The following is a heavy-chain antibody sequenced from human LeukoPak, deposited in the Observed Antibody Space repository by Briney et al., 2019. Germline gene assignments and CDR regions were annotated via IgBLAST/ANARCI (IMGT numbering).Heavy chain of an antibody. CDR3: AKDRIQLWLVDY. D-gene: IGHD5-18*01. V-gene: IGHV3-30*02. J-gene: IGHJ4*02. Sequence: GGSLRLSCAASGFTFSSYGMHWVRQAPGKGLEWVAFIRYDGSNKYYADSVKGRFTISRDNSNNTLYLQMNSLRAEDTAEYYCAKDRIQLWLVDYWGQGTLVTVSS. CDR1: GFTFSSYG. CDR2: IRYDGSNK.